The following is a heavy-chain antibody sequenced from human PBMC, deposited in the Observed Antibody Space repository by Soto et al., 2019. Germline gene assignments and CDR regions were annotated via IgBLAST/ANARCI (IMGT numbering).Heavy chain of an antibody. CDR1: EFTVSGHA. CDR3: APPGSCSGGICQYDAFAI. Sequence: EVPVLESGGGLVQPGGSLRLSCEGSEFTVSGHAMTWIRQAPGKGPEWVSTITADVGTYYADSVQGRFAMSRDTSENTLYLQMNSLGAEDKAAYYCAPPGSCSGGICQYDAFAIRGQGTMVTVSS. D-gene: IGHD2-15*01. V-gene: IGHV3-23*01. CDR2: ITADVGT. J-gene: IGHJ3*02.